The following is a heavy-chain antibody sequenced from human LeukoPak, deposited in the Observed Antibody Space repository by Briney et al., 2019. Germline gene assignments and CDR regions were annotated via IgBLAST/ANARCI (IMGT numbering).Heavy chain of an antibody. J-gene: IGHJ4*02. CDR1: GFTFSNYE. Sequence: QSGGSLRLSCAASGFTFSNYEMNWVRQAPGKGLEWISYISTSGNPIFYADSVKGRFTISRDNAKNSLYLQMNSLRAEDTAVYYCARGFAPHDYWGQGTLVTASS. CDR2: ISTSGNPI. V-gene: IGHV3-48*03. CDR3: ARGFAPHDY.